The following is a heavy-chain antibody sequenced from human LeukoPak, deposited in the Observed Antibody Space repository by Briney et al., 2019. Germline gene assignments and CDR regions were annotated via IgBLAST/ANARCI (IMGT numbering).Heavy chain of an antibody. V-gene: IGHV3-23*01. CDR1: GFTFSSYA. J-gene: IGHJ4*02. Sequence: PGGSLRLSCAASGFTFSSYAMSWVRQTPGKGLEWVSAISGSGVSTYYADSVKGRFTVSRDNSKNTLYLQMNSLRAGDTAVYYCAKLPSYYYESSGYYYFDYWGQGTLATVSS. D-gene: IGHD3-22*01. CDR3: AKLPSYYYESSGYYYFDY. CDR2: ISGSGVST.